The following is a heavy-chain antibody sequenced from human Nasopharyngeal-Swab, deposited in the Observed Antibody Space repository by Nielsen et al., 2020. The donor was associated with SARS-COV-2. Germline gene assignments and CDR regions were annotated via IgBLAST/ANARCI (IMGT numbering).Heavy chain of an antibody. CDR1: GGSVSSGSYY. D-gene: IGHD3-10*01. J-gene: IGHJ4*02. CDR2: INHSGST. CDR3: ARGPKGGSGSYSPLDY. V-gene: IGHV4-39*07. Sequence: GSLRLSCTVSGGSVSSGSYYWSWIRQPPGKGLEWIGEINHSGSTNYNPSLKSRVTISVDTSKNQFSLKLSSVTAADTAVYYCARGPKGGSGSYSPLDYWGQGTLVTVSS.